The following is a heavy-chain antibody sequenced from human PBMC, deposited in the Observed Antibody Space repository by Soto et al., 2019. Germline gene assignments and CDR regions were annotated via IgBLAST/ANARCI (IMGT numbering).Heavy chain of an antibody. Sequence: QVTLKESGPVLVKPTEPLTLTCTVSGFSLSNAGMAVTWIRQPPGKALEWLAHIFSNDVKFYSTSLKSRLTISRDTSKSQVVLTMTNMDPVDTATYYCAQIQSPGSLGFDPWGQGTLVTVSS. V-gene: IGHV2-26*01. CDR3: AQIQSPGSLGFDP. J-gene: IGHJ5*02. CDR2: IFSNDVK. D-gene: IGHD3-10*01. CDR1: GFSLSNAGMA.